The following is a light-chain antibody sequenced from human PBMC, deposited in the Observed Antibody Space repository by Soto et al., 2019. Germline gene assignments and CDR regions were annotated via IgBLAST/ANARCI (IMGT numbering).Light chain of an antibody. CDR2: ATS. J-gene: IGKJ4*01. CDR1: QGIGSY. Sequence: IRMTQSPSSLSGSTGDRVTITCRASQGIGSYLAWYQQKPGKAPKLLMHATSTLPSGVPSRFSGSGSGTDFTLTISSLQSEDSATYYCQQYYSYPLTFGGGTKVEIK. CDR3: QQYYSYPLT. V-gene: IGKV1-8*01.